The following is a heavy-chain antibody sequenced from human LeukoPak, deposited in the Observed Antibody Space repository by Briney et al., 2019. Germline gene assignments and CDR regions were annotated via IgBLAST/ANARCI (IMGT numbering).Heavy chain of an antibody. D-gene: IGHD2-2*01. Sequence: PGGSLRLSCAASGFTFSSYSMNWVRQAPGKGLEWVSSISSSSSYIYYADSVKGRFTISRDNSKNTLYLQMNSLRAEDTAVYYCARDVTDCSSTSCYAFDYWGQGTLVTVSS. J-gene: IGHJ4*02. CDR3: ARDVTDCSSTSCYAFDY. V-gene: IGHV3-21*01. CDR2: ISSSSSYI. CDR1: GFTFSSYS.